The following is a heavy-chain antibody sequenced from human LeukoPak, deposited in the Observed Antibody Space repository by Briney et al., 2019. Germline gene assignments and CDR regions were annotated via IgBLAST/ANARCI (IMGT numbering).Heavy chain of an antibody. CDR1: GGSISSYY. Sequence: SETLSLTCTVSGGSISSYYWSWIRQPPGKGLEWIGYIYYSGSTNYNPSLKSRVTISVDTSKNQFSLKLSSVTAADTAVYYCARHETGYYDSSGYSDYWGQGTLVTVSS. D-gene: IGHD3-22*01. CDR2: IYYSGST. CDR3: ARHETGYYDSSGYSDY. V-gene: IGHV4-59*08. J-gene: IGHJ4*02.